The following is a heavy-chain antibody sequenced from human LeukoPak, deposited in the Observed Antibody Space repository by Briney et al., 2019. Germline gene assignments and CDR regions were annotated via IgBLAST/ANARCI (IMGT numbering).Heavy chain of an antibody. D-gene: IGHD3-3*01. CDR1: GYTFTGYY. V-gene: IGHV1-8*02. J-gene: IGHJ4*02. Sequence: GASVKVSCKXSGYTFTGYYMHWVRQAPGQGLEWMGWMNPNSGNTGYAQKFQGRVTMTRNTSISTAYMELSSLRSEDTAVYYCARADWYYDFWSGYYLWGQGTLVTVSS. CDR3: ARADWYYDFWSGYYL. CDR2: MNPNSGNT.